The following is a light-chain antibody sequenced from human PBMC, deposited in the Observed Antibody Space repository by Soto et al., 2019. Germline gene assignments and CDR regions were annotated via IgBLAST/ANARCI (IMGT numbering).Light chain of an antibody. CDR2: GAS. CDR1: QSISSN. CDR3: QQYNNWPPLT. V-gene: IGKV3-15*01. Sequence: EIMMTQSPATLSVSPGERATLSCRASQSISSNLAWYQQKPGQAPRLLIYGASTRATGIPVRFSGSGSGTEFTLTISSLQSEDFAVYYCQQYNNWPPLTFGGGTKVGIK. J-gene: IGKJ4*01.